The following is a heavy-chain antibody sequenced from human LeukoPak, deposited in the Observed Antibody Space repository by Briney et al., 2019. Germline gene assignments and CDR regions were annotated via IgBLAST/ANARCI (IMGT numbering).Heavy chain of an antibody. CDR1: GYSFTSYG. CDR3: ARHGQPDWFDP. J-gene: IGHJ5*02. V-gene: IGHV1-18*01. Sequence: GESLKISCKGSGYSFTSYGISWVRQAPGQGLEWMGWISAYNGNTNYAQKLQGRVTMTTDTSTSTAYMELRSLRSDDTAVYYCARHGQPDWFDPWGQGTLVTVSS. CDR2: ISAYNGNT. D-gene: IGHD1-1*01.